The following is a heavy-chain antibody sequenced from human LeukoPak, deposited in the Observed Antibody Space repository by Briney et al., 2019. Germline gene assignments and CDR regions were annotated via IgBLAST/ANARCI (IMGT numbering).Heavy chain of an antibody. V-gene: IGHV1-69*13. CDR3: ARVGIFGVAKAVDY. Sequence: GASVKVSCKASGGAFSSYAISWVRQAPGQGLEWMGGIIPIFGTANYAQKFQGRVTITADESTSTAYMELSSLRSEDTAVYYCARVGIFGVAKAVDYWGQGTLVTVSS. CDR1: GGAFSSYA. J-gene: IGHJ4*02. D-gene: IGHD3-3*01. CDR2: IIPIFGTA.